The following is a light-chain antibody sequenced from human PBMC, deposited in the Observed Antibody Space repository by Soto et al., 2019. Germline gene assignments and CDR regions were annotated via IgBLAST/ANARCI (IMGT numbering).Light chain of an antibody. CDR3: QTYYSGLFT. Sequence: DIQMTQSPSSLSASVGDRVTITCRASQGISIYLAWYQQKPGKVPKFLIYGASTLQSGVPSRFSDSGSGTDFTLTITSLQAEDVATYYCQTYYSGLFTFGPGTKVDIK. CDR2: GAS. CDR1: QGISIY. V-gene: IGKV1-27*01. J-gene: IGKJ3*01.